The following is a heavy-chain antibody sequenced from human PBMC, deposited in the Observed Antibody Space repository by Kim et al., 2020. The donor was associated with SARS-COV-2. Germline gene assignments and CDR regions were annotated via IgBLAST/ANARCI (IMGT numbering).Heavy chain of an antibody. D-gene: IGHD1-26*01. Sequence: SVKVSCKASGGTFSSYAISWVRQAPGQGLEWMGGIIPIFGTANYAQKFQGRVTITADESTSTAYMELSSLRSEDTAVYYCAGVGYSGSAPAEYFQHWGQGTLVTVSS. CDR1: GGTFSSYA. J-gene: IGHJ1*01. CDR3: AGVGYSGSAPAEYFQH. V-gene: IGHV1-69*13. CDR2: IIPIFGTA.